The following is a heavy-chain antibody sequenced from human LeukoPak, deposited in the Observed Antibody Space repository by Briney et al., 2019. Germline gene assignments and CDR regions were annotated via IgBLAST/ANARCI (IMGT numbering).Heavy chain of an antibody. CDR3: ARSVVVTAKDAFDI. D-gene: IGHD2-21*02. CDR2: IIPILGIA. Sequence: SVKVSCKASGGTFSSYAISWVRQAPGQGLEWMGRIIPILGIANYAQKFQGRVTITANKSTSTAYMELSSLRSEDTAVYYCARSVVVTAKDAFDIWGQGTMVTVSS. J-gene: IGHJ3*02. V-gene: IGHV1-69*04. CDR1: GGTFSSYA.